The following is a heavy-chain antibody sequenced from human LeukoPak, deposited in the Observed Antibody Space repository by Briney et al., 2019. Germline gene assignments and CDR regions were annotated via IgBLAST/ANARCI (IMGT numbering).Heavy chain of an antibody. Sequence: ASVKVSCKASGYTFTGYYMHSVRQAPGQGLEWMGWINTNSGGTNYAQKFKGRVTMTRDTSISTAYMELSRLRSDDTAVYYCASSCSSTSCYKGWFDPWGQGTLVTVSS. CDR2: INTNSGGT. J-gene: IGHJ5*02. V-gene: IGHV1-2*02. CDR3: ASSCSSTSCYKGWFDP. CDR1: GYTFTGYY. D-gene: IGHD2-2*02.